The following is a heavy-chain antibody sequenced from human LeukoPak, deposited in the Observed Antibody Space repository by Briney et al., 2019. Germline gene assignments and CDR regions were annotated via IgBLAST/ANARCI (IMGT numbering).Heavy chain of an antibody. V-gene: IGHV5-51*01. J-gene: IGHJ4*02. CDR1: GYSFSNYW. D-gene: IGHD6-13*01. CDR3: ARHGSYTSTWYGVDD. CDR2: IYPGDSDT. Sequence: PGESLKTSCKGSGYSFSNYWVAWVRQMPGKGLEGMGIIYPGDSDTRYSPSFQGQVTISADKSISTAYLQWSSLKASDTAMYYCARHGSYTSTWYGVDDWGQGTLVTVSS.